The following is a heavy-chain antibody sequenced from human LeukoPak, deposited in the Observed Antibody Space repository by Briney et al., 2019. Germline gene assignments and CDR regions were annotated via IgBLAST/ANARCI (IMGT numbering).Heavy chain of an antibody. J-gene: IGHJ4*02. Sequence: KTSETLSLTCAVYSGSFSGYYWSWIRQPPGKGLEWIGEINQSGSTNYNPSLKSRVTISVDTSKNQFSLKLSSVTAADTAVYYCSRDPPAGTSPYWGQGTLVTVSS. CDR2: INQSGST. D-gene: IGHD1-7*01. CDR1: SGSFSGYY. V-gene: IGHV4-34*01. CDR3: SRDPPAGTSPY.